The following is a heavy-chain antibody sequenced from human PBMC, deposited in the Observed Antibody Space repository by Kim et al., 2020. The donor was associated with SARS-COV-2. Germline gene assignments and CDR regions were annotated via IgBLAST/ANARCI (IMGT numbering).Heavy chain of an antibody. J-gene: IGHJ4*02. V-gene: IGHV4-59*01. CDR3: ARDTPAGTY. CDR2: IYYSGST. Sequence: SETLSLTYTVSGGSISSYYWSWIRQPPGKGLEWIGYIYYSGSTNYNPSLKSRVTISVDTSKNQFSLKLSSVTAADTAVYYCARDTPAGTYWGQGTLVTVSS. CDR1: GGSISSYY. D-gene: IGHD6-13*01.